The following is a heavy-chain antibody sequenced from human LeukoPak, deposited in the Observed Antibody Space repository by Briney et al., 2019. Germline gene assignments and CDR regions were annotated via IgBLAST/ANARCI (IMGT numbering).Heavy chain of an antibody. D-gene: IGHD2/OR15-2a*01. V-gene: IGHV3-49*04. Sequence: GGSLRLSCTASGFIFADHAMSWVRQAPGKGLECVGFIRSKAYGGTTEYGASVRDRFTISRDDSNGIAYLQMNNLESEDTAVYYCARGPILLWLHNGMDVWGPGTTVIVSS. J-gene: IGHJ6*02. CDR1: GFIFADHA. CDR2: IRSKAYGGTT. CDR3: ARGPILLWLHNGMDV.